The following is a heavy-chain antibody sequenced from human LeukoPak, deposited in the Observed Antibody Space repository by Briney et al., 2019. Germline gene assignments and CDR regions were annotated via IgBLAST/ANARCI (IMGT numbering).Heavy chain of an antibody. CDR2: VSYLGDDQ. Sequence: GRSLRLSCAASGFTFSSYGIHWVRQSPGKGLEWVAVVSYLGDDQFYAESVKGRSTISRDNSKKTVFLQMNSLRGEDTAVYYCAKDRSSGPHYYYGMDVWGRGTTVIVSS. D-gene: IGHD3-22*01. CDR3: AKDRSSGPHYYYGMDV. CDR1: GFTFSSYG. V-gene: IGHV3-30*18. J-gene: IGHJ6*02.